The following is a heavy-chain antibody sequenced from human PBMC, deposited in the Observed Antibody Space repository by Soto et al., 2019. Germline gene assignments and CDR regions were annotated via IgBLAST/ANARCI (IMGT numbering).Heavy chain of an antibody. D-gene: IGHD2-15*01. CDR3: ARGPGGPDGPGDY. CDR1: GGTFSTYT. J-gene: IGHJ4*02. V-gene: IGHV1-3*01. CDR2: INAGNGNT. Sequence: ASVKVSCKASGGTFSTYTITWVRQAPGQRLEWMGWINAGNGNTKYSQKFQGRVTITRDTSASTAYMELSSLRSEDTAVYYCARGPGGPDGPGDYWGQGTLVTVSS.